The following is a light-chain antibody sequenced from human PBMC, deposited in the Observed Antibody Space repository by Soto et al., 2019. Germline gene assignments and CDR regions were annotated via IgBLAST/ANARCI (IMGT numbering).Light chain of an antibody. V-gene: IGLV1-51*01. CDR3: GTWDSSLSAGGV. J-gene: IGLJ1*01. Sequence: QSVLTQPPSVSAAPGQKVTISCSGISSNIGNNYVSWYQQLPGTAPKLLIYDNNKRPSGIPDRFSGSKSGTSATLGITGLQTGDEADYYCGTWDSSLSAGGVFGNGTKITVL. CDR2: DNN. CDR1: SSNIGNNY.